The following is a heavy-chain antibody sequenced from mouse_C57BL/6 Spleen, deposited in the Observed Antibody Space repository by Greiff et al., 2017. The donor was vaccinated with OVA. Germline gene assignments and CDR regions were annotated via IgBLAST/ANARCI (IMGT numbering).Heavy chain of an antibody. CDR2: IDPSDSYT. Sequence: VQLQQSGAELVKPGASVKLSCKASGYTFTSYWMQWVKQRPGQGLEWIGEIDPSDSYTNYNQKFKGKATLTVDTSSSTAYMQLSSLTSEDSAVYYCARAGITTVVAGDYWGQGTTLTVSS. D-gene: IGHD1-1*01. CDR3: ARAGITTVVAGDY. V-gene: IGHV1-50*01. J-gene: IGHJ2*01. CDR1: GYTFTSYW.